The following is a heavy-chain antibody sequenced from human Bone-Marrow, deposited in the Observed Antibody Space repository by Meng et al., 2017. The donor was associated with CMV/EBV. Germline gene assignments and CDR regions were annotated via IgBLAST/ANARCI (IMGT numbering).Heavy chain of an antibody. CDR1: GYNFIGYH. Sequence: ASVKVSCKASGYNFIGYHIHWVRQAPGQGLEWMGCINPKSGVTYYSQKFQGRVTMTGDTTIITAYMDLSRLRSDDTAVYYCARSPPPIFTVTTIYYYYGMDVWGQGTTVTVSS. D-gene: IGHD4-17*01. CDR3: ARSPPPIFTVTTIYYYYGMDV. V-gene: IGHV1-2*02. CDR2: INPKSGVT. J-gene: IGHJ6*02.